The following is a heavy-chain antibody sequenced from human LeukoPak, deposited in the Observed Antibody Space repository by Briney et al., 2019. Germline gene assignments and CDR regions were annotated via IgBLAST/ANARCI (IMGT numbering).Heavy chain of an antibody. Sequence: GGSLRLSCAASGFTFSSYAMSWVRQAPGKGLEWVSAISGSGGSTYYADSVKGRFTISRDNSKNTLYLQMNSLRAEDTAVYYCAKGESYDFWSGYFTHSDYWGQGTLVTVSS. CDR2: ISGSGGST. CDR1: GFTFSSYA. CDR3: AKGESYDFWSGYFTHSDY. D-gene: IGHD3-3*01. J-gene: IGHJ4*02. V-gene: IGHV3-23*01.